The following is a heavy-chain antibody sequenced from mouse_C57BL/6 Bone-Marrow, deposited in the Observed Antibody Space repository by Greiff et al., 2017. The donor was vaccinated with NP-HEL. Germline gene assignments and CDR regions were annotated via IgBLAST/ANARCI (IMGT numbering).Heavy chain of an antibody. Sequence: QVQLKQSGAELVRPGASVTLSCKASGYTFTDYEMHWVKQTPVHGLEWIGAIDPETGGTAYNQKFKGKAILTADKSSSTAYMELRSLTSEDSAVYYCTRYHYDYDLYWGQGTLVTVSA. D-gene: IGHD2-4*01. CDR3: TRYHYDYDLY. V-gene: IGHV1-15*01. CDR1: GYTFTDYE. CDR2: IDPETGGT. J-gene: IGHJ3*01.